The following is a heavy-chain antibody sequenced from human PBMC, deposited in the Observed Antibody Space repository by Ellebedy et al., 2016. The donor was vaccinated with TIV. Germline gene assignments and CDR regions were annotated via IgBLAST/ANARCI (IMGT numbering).Heavy chain of an antibody. V-gene: IGHV1-46*01. CDR2: INPSGGST. CDR1: GYTFTSYG. D-gene: IGHD6-13*01. Sequence: ASVKVSXXASGYTFTSYGISWVRQAPGQGLEWMGIINPSGGSTSYAQKFQGRVTMTRDTSTSTVYMELSSLRSEDTAVYYCARDPNIAAAGGMDVWGQGTTVTVSS. J-gene: IGHJ6*02. CDR3: ARDPNIAAAGGMDV.